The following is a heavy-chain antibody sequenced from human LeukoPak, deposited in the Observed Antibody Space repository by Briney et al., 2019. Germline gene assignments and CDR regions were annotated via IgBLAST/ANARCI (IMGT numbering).Heavy chain of an antibody. J-gene: IGHJ6*02. Sequence: ASVKVSCTASGYTFTGYYMHWVRQAPGQGLEWMGWINPNSGGTNYAQKFQGWVTMTRDTSISTAYMELSRLRSDDTAVYYCARDLGSQRYCSSTSCSNYYYYGMDVWGQGTTVTVSS. V-gene: IGHV1-2*04. CDR2: INPNSGGT. CDR3: ARDLGSQRYCSSTSCSNYYYYGMDV. D-gene: IGHD2-2*01. CDR1: GYTFTGYY.